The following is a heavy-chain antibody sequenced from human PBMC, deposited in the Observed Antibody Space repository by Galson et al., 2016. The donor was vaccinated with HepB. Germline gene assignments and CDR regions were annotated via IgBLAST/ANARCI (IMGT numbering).Heavy chain of an antibody. CDR3: GSGEDSYYYGMDV. CDR1: GFSFSCYS. CDR2: ISTTTRYT. J-gene: IGHJ6*02. V-gene: IGHV3-21*01. D-gene: IGHD3-10*01. Sequence: SLRLSCAASGFSFSCYSMNWVRQAPGKGLEWVSSISTTTRYTYYADSVKGRFTISRDNSKNSLYLQMNSLRAEDTAVYYCGSGEDSYYYGMDVWGQGTTVTVSS.